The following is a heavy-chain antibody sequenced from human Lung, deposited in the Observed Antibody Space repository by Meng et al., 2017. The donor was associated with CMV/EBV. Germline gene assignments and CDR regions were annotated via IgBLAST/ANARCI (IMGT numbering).Heavy chain of an antibody. Sequence: GESXKISXAASGFRFDDYGMHWVRQTPGKGLEWVAFIRHDGTNKFYGDSVKGRFTISRDNSKNTVYLQMNSLRPGETAVYYCAKDLLLFGGPNAYFDHWGQGTXVTVSS. V-gene: IGHV3-30*02. J-gene: IGHJ4*02. CDR3: AKDLLLFGGPNAYFDH. CDR1: GFRFDDYG. D-gene: IGHD3-16*01. CDR2: IRHDGTNK.